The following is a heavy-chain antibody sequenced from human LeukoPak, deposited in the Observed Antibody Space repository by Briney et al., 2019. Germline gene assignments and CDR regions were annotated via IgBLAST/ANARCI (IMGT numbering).Heavy chain of an antibody. V-gene: IGHV1-24*01. D-gene: IGHD3-22*01. J-gene: IGHJ6*02. CDR1: GYTLTELS. CDR3: ATTQDYDSSGYYVDYYYGMDV. Sequence: GASVKVSCKVSGYTLTELSMHWVRHAPGKGLERMGGFDPEDGETIYAQKFQGRVTMTEDTSTDTAYMELSSLRSEDTAVYYCATTQDYDSSGYYVDYYYGMDVWGQGTTVTVSS. CDR2: FDPEDGET.